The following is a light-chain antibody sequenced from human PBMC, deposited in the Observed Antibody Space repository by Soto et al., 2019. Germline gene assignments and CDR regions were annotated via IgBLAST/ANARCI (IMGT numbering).Light chain of an antibody. CDR2: GAS. Sequence: EIVMTQSPATLSVSPGERATLSCRASQSVSSNLAWYQQTPGQAPRLLIYGASTRATGIPARFSGSGSGTEFTLTISSLQSEDFAVYYCQQYNNWPPLTFGGGTEVEIK. J-gene: IGKJ4*01. CDR3: QQYNNWPPLT. CDR1: QSVSSN. V-gene: IGKV3-15*01.